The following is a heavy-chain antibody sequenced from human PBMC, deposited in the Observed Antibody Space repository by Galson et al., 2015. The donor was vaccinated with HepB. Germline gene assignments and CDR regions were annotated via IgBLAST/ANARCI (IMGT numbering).Heavy chain of an antibody. D-gene: IGHD6-19*01. CDR1: GFTFSSYG. CDR2: ISYDGSNK. CDR3: AKDERQWLVKGGLSDH. J-gene: IGHJ4*02. V-gene: IGHV3-30*18. Sequence: SLGLSCAASGFTFSSYGMHWVRQAPGKGLGWGAVISYDGSNKYYADSVKGRFTISRDNSKNTLYLQMNSLRAEDTAVYYCAKDERQWLVKGGLSDHWGQGTLVTVSS.